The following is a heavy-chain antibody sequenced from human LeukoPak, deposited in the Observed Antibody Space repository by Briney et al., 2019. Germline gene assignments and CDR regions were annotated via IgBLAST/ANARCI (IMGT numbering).Heavy chain of an antibody. CDR3: AKRSLSGTWYFDL. D-gene: IGHD3-3*01. CDR2: ISDNGAGT. Sequence: GGSLRLSCAASGFTYSRYAMSWVRQAPGKGLEWVSSISDNGAGTFYADSVKGRFTISRDNSDKTLYLQMNSLRAEDTAAYYCAKRSLSGTWYFDLWGRGTLVIVSS. CDR1: GFTYSRYA. J-gene: IGHJ2*01. V-gene: IGHV3-23*01.